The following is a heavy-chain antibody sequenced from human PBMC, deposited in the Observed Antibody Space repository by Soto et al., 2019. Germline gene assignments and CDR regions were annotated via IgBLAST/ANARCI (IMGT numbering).Heavy chain of an antibody. Sequence: PGGSLRLSCTASGFTFSSYGMSWARQAPGRGLEWLSGITGGGGRTYYSDSVKGRFTISRDNSKNSLYLQMYSLRAEDTAVYFCARDHVSSCFSTSCLNWSDPWGQGTLVTVSS. CDR3: ARDHVSSCFSTSCLNWSDP. J-gene: IGHJ5*02. D-gene: IGHD2-2*01. CDR1: GFTFSSYG. V-gene: IGHV3-23*01. CDR2: ITGGGGRT.